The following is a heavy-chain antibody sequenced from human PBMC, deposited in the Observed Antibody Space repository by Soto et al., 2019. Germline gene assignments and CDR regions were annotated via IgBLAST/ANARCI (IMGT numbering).Heavy chain of an antibody. V-gene: IGHV1-18*01. D-gene: IGHD6-19*01. CDR2: ISAYNGNT. CDR1: GYTFTSYG. CDR3: ARGSSAAVDNWFDP. Sequence: ASVKVSCKASGYTFTSYGISCVRQAPGQGLEWMGWISAYNGNTNYAQKLQGRVTMTTDTSTSTAYMELRSLRSDDTAVYYCARGSSAAVDNWFDPWGQGTLVTVSS. J-gene: IGHJ5*02.